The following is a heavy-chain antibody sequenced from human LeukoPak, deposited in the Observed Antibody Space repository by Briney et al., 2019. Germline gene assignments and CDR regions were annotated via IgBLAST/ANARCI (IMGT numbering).Heavy chain of an antibody. V-gene: IGHV4-34*01. Sequence: PSETLSLTCAVYGGSFSGYYWSWIRQPPGKGLEWIGEINHSGSTNYNPSLKSRVTISVDTSKNQFSLKLSSVTAADTAVYYCAGVGVVPAAQNFDYWGQGTLVTVSS. CDR1: GGSFSGYY. J-gene: IGHJ4*02. D-gene: IGHD2-2*01. CDR3: AGVGVVPAAQNFDY. CDR2: INHSGST.